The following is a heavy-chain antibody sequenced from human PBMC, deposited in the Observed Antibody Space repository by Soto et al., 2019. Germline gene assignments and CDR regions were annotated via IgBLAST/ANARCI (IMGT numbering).Heavy chain of an antibody. J-gene: IGHJ5*02. V-gene: IGHV1-69*01. CDR2: IIPIFGTA. Sequence: QVQLVQSGAEVKKPGSSVKVSCKASGGTFSSYAISWVRQAPGQGLEWMGGIIPIFGTANYAQKFQGRVTITADEYTSTAYMELSSLRSEDTAVYYCAREWTAHIGVQPWFDPWGQGTLVTVSS. D-gene: IGHD1-1*01. CDR1: GGTFSSYA. CDR3: AREWTAHIGVQPWFDP.